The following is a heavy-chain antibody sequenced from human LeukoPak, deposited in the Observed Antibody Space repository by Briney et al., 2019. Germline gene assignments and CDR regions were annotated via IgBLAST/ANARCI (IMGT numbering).Heavy chain of an antibody. V-gene: IGHV3-53*01. CDR3: AKDRTNAMLYYFDY. CDR1: GFTVSSNY. D-gene: IGHD2-8*01. J-gene: IGHJ4*02. CDR2: IYSGGST. Sequence: GGSLRLSCAASGFTVSSNYMSWVRQAPGKGLEWVSVIYSGGSTYYADSVKGRFTISRDNSKNTLYLQMNSLRAEDTAVYYCAKDRTNAMLYYFDYWGQGTLVTVSS.